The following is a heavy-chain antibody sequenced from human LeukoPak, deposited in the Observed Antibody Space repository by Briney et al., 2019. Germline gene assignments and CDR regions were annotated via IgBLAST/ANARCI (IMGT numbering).Heavy chain of an antibody. Sequence: GRSLRLSCAASGFTFSSYAMHWVRQAPGKGLEWVAVISYDGSNKYYADSVKGRFTISRDNSKNTLYLQMNSLRAEDTAVYYCARFSGGFDYWGQGTLVTVSS. CDR3: ARFSGGFDY. J-gene: IGHJ4*02. CDR1: GFTFSSYA. V-gene: IGHV3-30-3*01. CDR2: ISYDGSNK. D-gene: IGHD3-10*01.